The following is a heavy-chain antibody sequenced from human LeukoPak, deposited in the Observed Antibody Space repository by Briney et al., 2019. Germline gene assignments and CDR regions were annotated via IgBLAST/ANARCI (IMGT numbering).Heavy chain of an antibody. V-gene: IGHV3-9*01. D-gene: IGHD3-22*01. CDR1: GFTFDGYA. Sequence: GGSLRLSCAASGFTFDGYAMHWVRQAPGKGLEWVSGISWNSGSIGYADSVKGRFTISRDNAKNSLYLQMNSLRAEDTALYYCAKDNDDSSGYLDYFDYWGQGTLVTVSS. J-gene: IGHJ4*02. CDR3: AKDNDDSSGYLDYFDY. CDR2: ISWNSGSI.